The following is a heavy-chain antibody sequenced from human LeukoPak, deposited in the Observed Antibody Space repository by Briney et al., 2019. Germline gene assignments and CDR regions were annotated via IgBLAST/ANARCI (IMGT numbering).Heavy chain of an antibody. Sequence: GGSLRLSCAASGFTFSNAWMSWVRQAPGKGLEWVGRIKSKTDGGTTDYAAPVKGRFTISRDDSKNTLYLQMNSLKTEDTAVYYCTTSETTLEGDAAFDIWGQGTMVTVSS. D-gene: IGHD4-17*01. CDR1: GFTFSNAW. CDR2: IKSKTDGGTT. J-gene: IGHJ3*02. CDR3: TTSETTLEGDAAFDI. V-gene: IGHV3-15*01.